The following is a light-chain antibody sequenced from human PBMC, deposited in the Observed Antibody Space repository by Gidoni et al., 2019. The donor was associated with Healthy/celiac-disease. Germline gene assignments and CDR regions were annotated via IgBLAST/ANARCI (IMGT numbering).Light chain of an antibody. Sequence: QSALTQPRSVSGSPGQSVTISCTGTSSDVGGYNYVSWYQQHPGKAPKLMIYDVSKRPSGVPDRFSGSKSGNTASLTISGLQAEDEADYYCSSYAGSYWVFGGGTKLTV. J-gene: IGLJ3*02. CDR1: SSDVGGYNY. CDR3: SSYAGSYWV. CDR2: DVS. V-gene: IGLV2-11*01.